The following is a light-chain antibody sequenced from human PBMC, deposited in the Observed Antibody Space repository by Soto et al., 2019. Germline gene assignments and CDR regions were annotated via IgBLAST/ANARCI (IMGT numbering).Light chain of an antibody. CDR2: DAS. V-gene: IGKV3-20*01. Sequence: EIVLTQSPCTLSLSPGERATLSCRASQSVSSNYLAWYQQRPGQAPSLLIYDASTRATGVPDRFSGSGSGTDFTLTISRLEPEDFVVYYCHQYGGSPGTLGQGTKVDNK. CDR1: QSVSSNY. CDR3: HQYGGSPGT. J-gene: IGKJ1*01.